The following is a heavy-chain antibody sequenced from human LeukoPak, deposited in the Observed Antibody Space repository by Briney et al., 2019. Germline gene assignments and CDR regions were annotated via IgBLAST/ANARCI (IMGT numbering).Heavy chain of an antibody. J-gene: IGHJ4*02. D-gene: IGHD1-26*01. V-gene: IGHV3-7*01. CDR1: GLTFSSYS. Sequence: GRSLRLSCAASGLTFSSYSFNWVRQAPGKGLEWVANIKQDGSEKYYVDSVKGRFTISRDNAKNSLYLQMNSLRAEDTAVYYCAREGATLYYFDYWGQGTLVTVSS. CDR3: AREGATLYYFDY. CDR2: IKQDGSEK.